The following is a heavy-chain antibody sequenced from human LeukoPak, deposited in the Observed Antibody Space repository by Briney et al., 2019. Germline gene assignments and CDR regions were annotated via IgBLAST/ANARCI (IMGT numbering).Heavy chain of an antibody. CDR3: AREYQAGAFDI. CDR1: GYTFTGYY. D-gene: IGHD2-2*01. V-gene: IGHV1-46*01. J-gene: IGHJ3*02. Sequence: GASVKVSCNASGYTFTGYYMHWVRQAPGQGLEWMGIINPSGGSTSYAQKFQGRVTMTRDTSTSTVCMELSSLRSEDTAVYYCAREYQAGAFDIWGQGTMVTVSS. CDR2: INPSGGST.